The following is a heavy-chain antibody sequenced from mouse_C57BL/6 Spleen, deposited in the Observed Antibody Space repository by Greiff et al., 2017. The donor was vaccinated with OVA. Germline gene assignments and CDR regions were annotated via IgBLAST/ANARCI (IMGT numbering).Heavy chain of an antibody. D-gene: IGHD1-1*01. J-gene: IGHJ2*01. CDR1: GYAFSSSW. V-gene: IGHV1-82*01. CDR2: IYPGDGDT. CDR3: ASAYGSPYYFDY. Sequence: QVQLQQPGPELVKPGASVKISCKASGYAFSSSWMNWVKQRPGKGLEWIGRIYPGDGDTNYNGKFKGKATLTADKSSSTASMQLSSLTSEDSAVYFSASAYGSPYYFDYWGQGATLTVSS.